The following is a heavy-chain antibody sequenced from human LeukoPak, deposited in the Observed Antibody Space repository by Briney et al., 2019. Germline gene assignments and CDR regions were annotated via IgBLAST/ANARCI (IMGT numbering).Heavy chain of an antibody. Sequence: GGSLRLSCAASGFTFSSYGMHWVRQAPGKGLEWVAVISYDGSNKYYADSVKGLFTISRDNSKNTLYLQMNSLRAEDTAVYYCALQSGYSSGWHIDYWGQGTLVTVSS. D-gene: IGHD6-19*01. J-gene: IGHJ4*02. CDR1: GFTFSSYG. CDR3: ALQSGYSSGWHIDY. CDR2: ISYDGSNK. V-gene: IGHV3-30*03.